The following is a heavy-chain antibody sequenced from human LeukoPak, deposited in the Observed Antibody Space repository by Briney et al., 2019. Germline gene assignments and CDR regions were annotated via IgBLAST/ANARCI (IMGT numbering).Heavy chain of an antibody. CDR3: AREAGYSSSCYDY. D-gene: IGHD6-13*01. V-gene: IGHV3-30-3*01. CDR1: GLTFSSYA. Sequence: GGSLRLSCAASGLTFSSYAMHWVRQAPGKGLEWVAVISYDGSNKYYADSVKGRFTISRDNSKNTLYLQMNSLRAEDTAVYYCAREAGYSSSCYDYWGQGTLVTVSS. J-gene: IGHJ4*02. CDR2: ISYDGSNK.